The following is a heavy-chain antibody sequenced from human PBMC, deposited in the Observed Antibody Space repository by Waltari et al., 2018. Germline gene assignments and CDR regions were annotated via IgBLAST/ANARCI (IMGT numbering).Heavy chain of an antibody. J-gene: IGHJ6*02. CDR2: INHSGST. CDR3: ARVGGAMVRGVTNYYYGMDV. CDR1: GGSFSGYY. Sequence: QVQLQQWGAGLLKPSETLSLTCAVYGGSFSGYYWSWIRQPPGKGLEWIGEINHSGSTNYNPSLKSRVTRSVDTSKNQFSLKLSSVTAADTAVYYCARVGGAMVRGVTNYYYGMDVWGQGTTVTVSS. V-gene: IGHV4-34*01. D-gene: IGHD3-10*01.